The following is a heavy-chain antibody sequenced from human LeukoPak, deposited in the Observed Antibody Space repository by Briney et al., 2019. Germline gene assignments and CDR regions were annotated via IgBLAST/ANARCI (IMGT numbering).Heavy chain of an antibody. D-gene: IGHD6-13*01. CDR3: ARDPPAGHYYYYYGMVV. V-gene: IGHV3-21*01. CDR1: GFTFSSYS. CDR2: ISSSSSYI. J-gene: IGHJ6*02. Sequence: GGSLRLPCAASGFTFSSYSMNWVRQAPGKGLERVSSISSSSSYIYYADSVKGRFTISRDNAKNSLYLQMNSLRAEDTAVYYCARDPPAGHYYYYYGMVVWGQGTTVTVSS.